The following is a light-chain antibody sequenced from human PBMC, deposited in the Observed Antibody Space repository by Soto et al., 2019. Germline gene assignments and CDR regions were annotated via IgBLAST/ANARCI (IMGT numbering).Light chain of an antibody. J-gene: IGLJ1*01. CDR2: GNS. V-gene: IGLV1-40*01. Sequence: HSVLTQPPSVSGAPGQRVTISCTGSSSNIGAGYDVHWYQQLPGTAPKLLIYGNSNRPSGVPDRFSGSKSGTSASLAITGLQAEDEADYYCQSYDSSLSGPRVFGTGTKLTVL. CDR3: QSYDSSLSGPRV. CDR1: SSNIGAGYD.